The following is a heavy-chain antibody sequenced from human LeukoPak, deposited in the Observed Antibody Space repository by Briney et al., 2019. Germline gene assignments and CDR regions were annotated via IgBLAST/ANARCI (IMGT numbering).Heavy chain of an antibody. V-gene: IGHV4-34*01. CDR1: GGSFSGYY. Sequence: SETLSLTCAVYGGSFSGYYWSWIRQPPGKGLEWIGEINHSGSTNYNPSLKSRVTISVDTPKNQFSLKLSSVTAANTAVYYCARGRRGASGSDYWGQGTLVTVSS. CDR3: ARGRRGASGSDY. CDR2: INHSGST. J-gene: IGHJ4*02. D-gene: IGHD3-22*01.